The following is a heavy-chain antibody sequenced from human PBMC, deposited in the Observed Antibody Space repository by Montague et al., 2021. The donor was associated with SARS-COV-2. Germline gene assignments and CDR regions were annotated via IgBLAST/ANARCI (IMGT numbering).Heavy chain of an antibody. CDR3: ARAVSVRRAVNWFDP. CDR1: GGPMSDHY. CDR2: IYYSGGI. J-gene: IGHJ5*02. V-gene: IGHV4-59*11. Sequence: SETLSLTCTVPGGPMSDHYWAWIRQPPGKGLEWLAYIYYSGGINSNASLKSRVSMSVDTSKNQFSLKLTSVTAADTAVYYCARAVSVRRAVNWFDPWGQGTLVTVSS. D-gene: IGHD3-10*01.